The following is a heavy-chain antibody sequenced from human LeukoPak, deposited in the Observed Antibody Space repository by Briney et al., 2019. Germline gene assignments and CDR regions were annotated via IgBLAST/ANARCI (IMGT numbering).Heavy chain of an antibody. CDR3: TTKTITPGY. D-gene: IGHD5-24*01. Sequence: PGESLRLSCAASGFIFSDAWMTWVRQAPGKGLEWVGRIKRKTDGGTTDYAAPVRGRFTISRDDSKNTLYPQMNSLKTEDTAVYYCTTKTITPGYWGQGTLVTVSS. CDR1: GFIFSDAW. J-gene: IGHJ4*02. V-gene: IGHV3-15*01. CDR2: IKRKTDGGTT.